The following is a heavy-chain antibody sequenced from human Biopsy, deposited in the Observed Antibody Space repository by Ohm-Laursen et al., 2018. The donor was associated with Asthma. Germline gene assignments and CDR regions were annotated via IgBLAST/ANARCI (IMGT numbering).Heavy chain of an antibody. Sequence: SVKVSCKASGGTFSSDSISWVRQAPGQGLEWMGGIIPIFDTPNYAQKFQGRVTITADESTTTAYMELSSLRSEDTAVYYCVTSGGDYGYFGLDVWGQGTTVTVSS. CDR3: VTSGGDYGYFGLDV. V-gene: IGHV1-69*13. CDR2: IIPIFDTP. J-gene: IGHJ6*02. D-gene: IGHD4-17*01. CDR1: GGTFSSDS.